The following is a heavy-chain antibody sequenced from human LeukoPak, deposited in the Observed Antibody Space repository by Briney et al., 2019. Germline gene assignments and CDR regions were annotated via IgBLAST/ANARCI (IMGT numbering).Heavy chain of an antibody. CDR1: GFTFSNYE. V-gene: IGHV3-48*03. Sequence: GTSLRLSCAASGFTFSNYEMNWVRQAPGKGLEWISHISNFGDMIHYADSVEGRFTISRDNAKNSLYLQMDSLRAEDTAVYYCAKDATAVVGTVYMDVWGKGTTVTISS. D-gene: IGHD6-13*01. CDR2: ISNFGDMI. J-gene: IGHJ6*03. CDR3: AKDATAVVGTVYMDV.